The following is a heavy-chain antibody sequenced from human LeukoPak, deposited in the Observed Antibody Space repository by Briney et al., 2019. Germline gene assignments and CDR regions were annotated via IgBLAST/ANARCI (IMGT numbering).Heavy chain of an antibody. CDR3: ARRPYTSGWYYYFDY. J-gene: IGHJ4*02. D-gene: IGHD6-19*01. CDR2: IYYSGST. Sequence: SETLSLTCTVSGGSISSSSYYWGWIRQPPGKGLEWIVSIYYSGSTYYNPSLKSRVTISVDTSKNQFSLRLSSVTAADTAVYYCARRPYTSGWYYYFDYWGQGTLVTVSS. V-gene: IGHV4-39*01. CDR1: GGSISSSSYY.